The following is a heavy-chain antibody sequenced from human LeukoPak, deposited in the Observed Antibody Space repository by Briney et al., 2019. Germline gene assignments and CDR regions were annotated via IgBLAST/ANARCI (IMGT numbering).Heavy chain of an antibody. CDR3: ARLGGSYNTY. V-gene: IGHV3-7*01. CDR1: GFAFSSYW. CDR2: IKQDGGEK. J-gene: IGHJ4*02. Sequence: GGTLRLSCVASGFAFSSYWMSWVRQAPGKGLEWVANIKQDGGEKYYVDSVKGRFTISRDNAKNSLFLQMNSLRVEDTAVYYCARLGGSYNTYGGQGTLVTVSS. D-gene: IGHD1-26*01.